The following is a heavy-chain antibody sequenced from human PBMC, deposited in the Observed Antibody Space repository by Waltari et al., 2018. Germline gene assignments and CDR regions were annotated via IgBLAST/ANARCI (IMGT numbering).Heavy chain of an antibody. Sequence: EVQLVESGGGLIQPGGSLRLSCAASGFTVSSNYMSWVRQAPGKGLEWVSVIYSGGSTYYADAVKGRVTISRDNSKNTLYLQMNSLRAEDTAVYYCARVRIEYCSGGSCYYYYGMDVWGQGTTVTVSS. CDR2: IYSGGST. CDR1: GFTVSSNY. D-gene: IGHD2-15*01. V-gene: IGHV3-53*01. J-gene: IGHJ6*02. CDR3: ARVRIEYCSGGSCYYYYGMDV.